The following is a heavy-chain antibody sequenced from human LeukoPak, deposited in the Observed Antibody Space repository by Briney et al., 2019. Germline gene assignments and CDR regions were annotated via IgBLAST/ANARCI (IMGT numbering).Heavy chain of an antibody. J-gene: IGHJ4*02. V-gene: IGHV3-30*03. CDR3: ARGGGGGYNRFDY. D-gene: IGHD5-24*01. CDR1: GFSFSSYG. Sequence: GRSLRLSCAASGFSFSSYGMHWVRQAPGKGLEWVAVISNDGSIIKYGDSVKGRFTISRDNSKNTLYLQMNSLRAEDTAVYYCARGGGGGYNRFDYWGQGTLVTVSS. CDR2: ISNDGSII.